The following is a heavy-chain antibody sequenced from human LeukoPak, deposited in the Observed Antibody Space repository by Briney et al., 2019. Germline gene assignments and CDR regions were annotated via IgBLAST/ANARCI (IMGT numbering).Heavy chain of an antibody. J-gene: IGHJ3*02. D-gene: IGHD5-18*01. V-gene: IGHV1-2*02. CDR2: INPNSGGT. CDR1: GYTFTGYY. Sequence: ASVKVSCKASGYTFTGYYMHWVRQAPGQGLEWMGWINPNSGGTNYAQKFQGRVTMTRDTSISTAYMELSRQRSDDTAVYYCAREGDSYGTGDSDAFDIWGQGTMVTVSS. CDR3: AREGDSYGTGDSDAFDI.